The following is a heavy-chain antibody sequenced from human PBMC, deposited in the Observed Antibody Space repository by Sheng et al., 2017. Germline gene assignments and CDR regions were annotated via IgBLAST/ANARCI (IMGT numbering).Heavy chain of an antibody. D-gene: IGHD5-12*01. CDR1: GFTFSSYA. CDR2: ISYDGSNK. J-gene: IGHJ5*02. V-gene: IGHV3-30*01. CDR3: ARGYSGYDWEGWFDP. Sequence: QVQLVESGGGVVQPGRSLRLSCAASGFTFSSYAMHWVRQAPGKGLEWVAVISYDGSNKYYADSVKGRFTISRDNSKNTLYLQMNSLRAEDTAVYYCARGYSGYDWEGWFDPWGQGTLVTVSS.